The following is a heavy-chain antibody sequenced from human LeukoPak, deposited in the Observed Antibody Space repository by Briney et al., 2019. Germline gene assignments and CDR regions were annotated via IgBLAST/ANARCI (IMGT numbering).Heavy chain of an antibody. J-gene: IGHJ6*03. CDR1: GGTFSSYA. V-gene: IGHV1-69*01. CDR3: ARDATVRGPYGGHHFYSYMDV. CDR2: IIPIFDTA. Sequence: ASVKVSCKTSGGTFSSYAISWVRQAPGQGLEWIGDIIPIFDTANYAQKFQGRVTITADESATTSYMELSSQRSEDTAVYYCARDATVRGPYGGHHFYSYMDVWGKGTTVTISS. D-gene: IGHD3-10*01.